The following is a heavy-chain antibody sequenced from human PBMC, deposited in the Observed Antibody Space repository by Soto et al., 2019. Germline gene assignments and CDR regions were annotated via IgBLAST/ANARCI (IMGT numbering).Heavy chain of an antibody. CDR2: ISSSSSTI. V-gene: IGHV3-48*01. CDR1: GFTFSSYS. D-gene: IGHD6-13*01. CDR3: EIDGLGYSSSGYWQY. Sequence: EVQLVESGGGLVQPGGSLRLSCAASGFTFSSYSMNWVRQAPGKGLEWVSYISSSSSTIYYADSVKGRFTISRDNSKNSLYRPMNSLRAEDTAVYYCEIDGLGYSSSGYWQYWGQGTLVTVSS. J-gene: IGHJ4*02.